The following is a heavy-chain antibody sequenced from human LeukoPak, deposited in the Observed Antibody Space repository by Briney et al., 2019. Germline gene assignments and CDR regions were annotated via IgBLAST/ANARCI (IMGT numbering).Heavy chain of an antibody. CDR1: GFTFSSYS. CDR3: ARSPQVVVVAATKPYYYYYGMDV. CDR2: ISSSSSYI. D-gene: IGHD2-15*01. J-gene: IGHJ6*02. Sequence: GGSLRLSCAASGFTFSSYSMNWVRQAPGKGLAWVSSISSSSSYIYYADSVKGRFTISRDNAKNSLYLQMNSLRAEDTAVYYCARSPQVVVVAATKPYYYYYGMDVWGQGTTVTVSS. V-gene: IGHV3-21*01.